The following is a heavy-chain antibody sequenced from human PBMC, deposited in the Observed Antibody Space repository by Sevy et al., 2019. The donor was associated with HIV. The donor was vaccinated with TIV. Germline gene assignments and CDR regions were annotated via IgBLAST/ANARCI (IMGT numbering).Heavy chain of an antibody. CDR3: ARDNKHTVTNYYYYGMDV. CDR2: IYYSGST. D-gene: IGHD4-17*01. V-gene: IGHV4-61*01. J-gene: IGHJ6*02. CDR1: GGSVSSGSYY. Sequence: SETLSLTCTVSGGSVSSGSYYWSWIRQPPGKGLEWIGYIYYSGSTNYNPSLKSRVTISVDTSKNKFSLKLSSVTAADTAVYYCARDNKHTVTNYYYYGMDVWGQGTTVTVSS.